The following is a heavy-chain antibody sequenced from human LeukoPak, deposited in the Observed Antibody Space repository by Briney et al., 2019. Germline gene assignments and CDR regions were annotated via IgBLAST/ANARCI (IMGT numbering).Heavy chain of an antibody. CDR3: ARGSGIVGATNWFDP. Sequence: GGSLRLSCAASGFTFSSYWMHWVRQAPGKGLVWVSRINTDGSSTSYADSVKGRFTISRDNAKNSLYLQMNSLRAGDTAVYYCARGSGIVGATNWFDPWGQGTLVTVSS. V-gene: IGHV3-74*01. CDR1: GFTFSSYW. D-gene: IGHD1-26*01. CDR2: INTDGSST. J-gene: IGHJ5*02.